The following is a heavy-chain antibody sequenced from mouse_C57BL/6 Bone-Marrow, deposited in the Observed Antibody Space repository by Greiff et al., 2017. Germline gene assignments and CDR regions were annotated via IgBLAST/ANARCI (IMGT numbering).Heavy chain of an antibody. Sequence: VQLQQSGAELVRPGASVKLSCTASGFTITDDYMHWVKQRPEQGLEWIGWIDPENGDTEYASKFQGKATITADTSSNTAYLQLSSLTSEDTAVYYCTTLYYYGSSSYYFDYWGQGTTLTVSS. D-gene: IGHD1-1*01. V-gene: IGHV14-4*01. CDR3: TTLYYYGSSSYYFDY. CDR2: IDPENGDT. CDR1: GFTITDDY. J-gene: IGHJ2*01.